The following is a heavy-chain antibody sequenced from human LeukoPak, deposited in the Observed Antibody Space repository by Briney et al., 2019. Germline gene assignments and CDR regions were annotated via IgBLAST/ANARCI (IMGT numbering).Heavy chain of an antibody. CDR3: AREGGSSPKYYYGMDV. J-gene: IGHJ6*02. V-gene: IGHV1-18*01. CDR1: GYTFTSYG. CDR2: ISAYNGNT. Sequence: GASVKVSCRASGYTFTSYGISWVRQAPGQGLEWMGWISAYNGNTNYAQKLQGRVTMTTDTSTSTAYMELRSLRSDDTAVYYCAREGGSSPKYYYGMDVWGQGTTVTVSS.